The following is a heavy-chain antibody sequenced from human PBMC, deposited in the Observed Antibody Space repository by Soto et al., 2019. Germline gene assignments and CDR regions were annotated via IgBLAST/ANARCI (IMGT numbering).Heavy chain of an antibody. CDR2: IIPIFGTA. Sequence: QVQLVQSGAEVQKPGSSVKVSCKASGGTFSSYAISWVRQAPGQGLEWMGGIIPIFGTANYAQKCQGRVTITADKSTSTAYMELSSLRSEDTAVYYCARAGPAAIMDENWFDPWGQGTLVTVSS. CDR1: GGTFSSYA. J-gene: IGHJ5*02. CDR3: ARAGPAAIMDENWFDP. V-gene: IGHV1-69*06. D-gene: IGHD2-2*02.